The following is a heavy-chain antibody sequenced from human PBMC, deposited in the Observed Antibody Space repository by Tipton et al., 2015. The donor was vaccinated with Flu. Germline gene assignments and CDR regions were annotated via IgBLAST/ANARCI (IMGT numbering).Heavy chain of an antibody. CDR3: ATVGWLQLRPFDI. CDR2: IYSGGST. CDR1: GFTVSSNY. Sequence: SLRLSCAASGFTVSSNYMSWVRQAPGKGLEWVSVIYSGGSTYYADSVKGRFTISRDNSKNTLYLQMNSLRAEDTAVYYCATVGWLQLRPFDIWGQGTMVTVSS. V-gene: IGHV3-66*01. J-gene: IGHJ3*02. D-gene: IGHD5-24*01.